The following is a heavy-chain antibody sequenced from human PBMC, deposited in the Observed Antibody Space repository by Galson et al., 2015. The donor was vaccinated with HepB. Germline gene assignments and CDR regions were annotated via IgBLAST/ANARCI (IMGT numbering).Heavy chain of an antibody. CDR3: ARDPWFYYDSSGYYLDY. V-gene: IGHV3-48*02. J-gene: IGHJ4*02. D-gene: IGHD3-22*01. CDR1: GFTFSSYS. CDR2: ISSSSSTI. Sequence: SLRLSCAASGFTFSSYSMNWVRQAPGKGLEWVSCISSSSSTIYYADSVKGRFTISRDNAKNSLYLQMNSLRDEDTAVYYCARDPWFYYDSSGYYLDYWGQGTLVTVSS.